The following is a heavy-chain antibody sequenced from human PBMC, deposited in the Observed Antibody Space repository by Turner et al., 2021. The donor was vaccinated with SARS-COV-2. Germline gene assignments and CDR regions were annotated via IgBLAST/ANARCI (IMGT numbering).Heavy chain of an antibody. CDR2: IHPSDGRT. J-gene: IGHJ4*02. Sequence: QVQLVQSGAEVKKPGASVKLSCKASGYNFTTYYIHWVRQAHGQGLEWMGIIHPSDGRTDYPQRFQGRVTMTRDTSTSTVHMELSSLISEDTAVYYCATVVGAVWGQGTLVIVSS. D-gene: IGHD6-6*01. CDR3: ATVVGAV. CDR1: GYNFTTYY. V-gene: IGHV1-46*01.